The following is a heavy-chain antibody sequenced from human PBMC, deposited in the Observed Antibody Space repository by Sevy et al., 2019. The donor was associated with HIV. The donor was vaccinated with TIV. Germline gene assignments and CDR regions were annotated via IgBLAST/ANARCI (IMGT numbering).Heavy chain of an antibody. CDR3: ARVRRMGNQLWKADY. J-gene: IGHJ4*02. D-gene: IGHD3-10*01. V-gene: IGHV4-34*01. Sequence: SETPSLTCGVSGESFSDYYWSWIRQPPRKGLEWIGEINYTGNTNDNPSLESRVRLSIDTSRKQFSLRLSSVTAADTAVYYCARVRRMGNQLWKADYWGQGTLVTVSS. CDR1: GESFSDYY. CDR2: INYTGNT.